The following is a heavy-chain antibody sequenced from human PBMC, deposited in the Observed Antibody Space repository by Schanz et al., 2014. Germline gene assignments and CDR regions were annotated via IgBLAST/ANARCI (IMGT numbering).Heavy chain of an antibody. CDR3: ARAPTAYCSDTGCLETPFDY. J-gene: IGHJ4*02. V-gene: IGHV1-46*03. CDR1: GYTFVSYS. CDR2: INPSGGGT. D-gene: IGHD2-2*01. Sequence: QVQLVQSGAEVKKPGASVKVSCKASGYTFVSYSMHWVRQAPGQGLEWMGIINPSGGGTSYALRFQDRVAVSRDTSRSTVYKELSSLRSEDTAVYYCARAPTAYCSDTGCLETPFDYWGQGSLVTVSS.